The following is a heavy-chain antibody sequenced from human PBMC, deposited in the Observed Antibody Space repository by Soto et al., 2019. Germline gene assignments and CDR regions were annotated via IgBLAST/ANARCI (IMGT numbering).Heavy chain of an antibody. CDR3: ARGNHRWLQLWYFDL. CDR1: GGTLSNYP. Sequence: QVQLVQSGAEVKKPGSSVKVSCKASGGTLSNYPISWVRQAPEQGLEWMGGIIPIFGTVNYAQKFQGRVSITADESTSTAYMELSSLRSEDTAVYSCARGNHRWLQLWYFDLWGRGTLVTVSS. D-gene: IGHD5-12*01. J-gene: IGHJ2*01. CDR2: IIPIFGTV. V-gene: IGHV1-69*12.